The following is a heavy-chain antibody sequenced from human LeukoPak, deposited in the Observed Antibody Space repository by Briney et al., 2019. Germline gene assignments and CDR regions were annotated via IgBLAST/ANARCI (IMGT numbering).Heavy chain of an antibody. V-gene: IGHV3-33*08. CDR2: LWYDGSNE. Sequence: GGSLRLSCAASGFTFNDALMSWVRQAPGEGLEWVAVLWYDGSNENYADSVKGRFTISRDNSKTTLFLQMNSLRAEDTAVYFCARNAYNYGGFDYWGLGTLVTVSS. D-gene: IGHD5-24*01. CDR1: GFTFNDAL. J-gene: IGHJ4*02. CDR3: ARNAYNYGGFDY.